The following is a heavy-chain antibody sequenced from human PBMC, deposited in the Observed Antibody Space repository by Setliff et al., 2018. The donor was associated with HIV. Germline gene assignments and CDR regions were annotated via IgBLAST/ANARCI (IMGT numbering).Heavy chain of an antibody. Sequence: LSLTCAVSGGSISSSTYYWGWIRQPPGKGLEWIGSIYYSGSTYYNPSLKSRVTISVDTSKNQFSLKLSSVTAADTAVYYCARQGAGIQVRYFDWPWDPWTLDFDIWGRGTLVTVSS. D-gene: IGHD3-9*01. V-gene: IGHV4-39*01. CDR3: ARQGAGIQVRYFDWPWDPWTLDFDI. CDR2: IYYSGST. J-gene: IGHJ2*01. CDR1: GGSISSSTYY.